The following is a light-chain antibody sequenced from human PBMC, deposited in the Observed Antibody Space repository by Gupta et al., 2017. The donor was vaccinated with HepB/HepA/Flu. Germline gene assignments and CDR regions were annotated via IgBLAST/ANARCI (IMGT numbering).Light chain of an antibody. CDR3: QSYDSSLSGSVV. CDR1: SSNIGAGYD. J-gene: IGLJ2*01. Sequence: QSVLTQPPSVSGAPGQRVTISRTGSSSNIGAGYDVHWYQQLPGTAPNLLLFGNSNRPSGVPDRFSCSKSGTSASLAITGLQDEDEADDYCQSYDSSLSGSVVFGGGTKLTVL. CDR2: GNS. V-gene: IGLV1-40*01.